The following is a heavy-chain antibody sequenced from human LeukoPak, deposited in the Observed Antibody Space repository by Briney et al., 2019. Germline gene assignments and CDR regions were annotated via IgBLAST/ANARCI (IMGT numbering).Heavy chain of an antibody. CDR1: GGSISSYY. Sequence: SETLSLTCTVSGGSISSYYWSWIRQPPGKGLEWIGYIYYSGSTNYNPSLKSRVTISVDTSKNQFSLKLSSVTAAGTAVYYCARGGVAQVGATYRSEFDYWGQGTLVTVSS. V-gene: IGHV4-59*01. CDR2: IYYSGST. J-gene: IGHJ4*02. CDR3: ARGGVAQVGATYRSEFDY. D-gene: IGHD1-26*01.